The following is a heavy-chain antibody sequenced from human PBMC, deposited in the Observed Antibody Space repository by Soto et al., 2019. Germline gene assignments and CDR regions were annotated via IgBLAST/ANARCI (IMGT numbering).Heavy chain of an antibody. D-gene: IGHD1-1*01. CDR3: AAAYTTGPDACDS. CDR1: GYNFANYW. Sequence: GESLKISCKGSGYNFANYWIGWVRQMPGKGLAWMGMIFPGDSDTKNSPSLQGQITMSVDKSDSSAYLQWRSLKASDTAMYYCAAAYTTGPDACDSWGQGTMVTVAS. J-gene: IGHJ3*02. V-gene: IGHV5-51*01. CDR2: IFPGDSDT.